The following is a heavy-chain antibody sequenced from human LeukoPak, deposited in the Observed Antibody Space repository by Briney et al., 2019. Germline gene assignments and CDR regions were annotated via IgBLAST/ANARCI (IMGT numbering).Heavy chain of an antibody. J-gene: IGHJ4*02. CDR3: AKDFKSSWYGGETVAFDY. CDR2: ISWNSGSI. CDR1: GFTFDNYA. D-gene: IGHD6-13*01. V-gene: IGHV3-9*01. Sequence: PGGSLRLSCAASGFTFDNYAMRWVRQAPGKGLEWVSGISWNSGSIGYADSVKGRFTISRDNAKNSLYLQMNSLRAEDTALYYCAKDFKSSWYGGETVAFDYWGQGTLVTVSS.